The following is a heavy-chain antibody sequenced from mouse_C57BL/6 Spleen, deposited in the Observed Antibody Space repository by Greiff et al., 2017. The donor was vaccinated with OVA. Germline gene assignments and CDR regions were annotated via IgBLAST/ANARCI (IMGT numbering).Heavy chain of an antibody. D-gene: IGHD3-2*02. CDR1: LYTFTYYY. Sequence: DVPPPPSFPYLFNPFSSFHISFTSSLYTFTYYYMNCVNQIHLNSLEWIGYINPNNCGTIYNQKFKGKATLTVDKSSSTAYMELRSLTSEDSAVYYCAKSGIDSSGYVAWFAYWGQGTLVTVSA. V-gene: IGHV1-26*01. J-gene: IGHJ3*01. CDR2: INPNNCGT. CDR3: AKSGIDSSGYVAWFAY.